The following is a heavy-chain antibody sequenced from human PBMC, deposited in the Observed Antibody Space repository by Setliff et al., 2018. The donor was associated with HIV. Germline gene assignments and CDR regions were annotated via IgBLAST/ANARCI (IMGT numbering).Heavy chain of an antibody. J-gene: IGHJ5*02. V-gene: IGHV4-59*11. CDR2: IYPTGST. Sequence: SETLSLTCTVSGASITSHYWSWIRQSPGRELEWIGYIYPTGSTNYNPSLQSRVSISMDASKNKFSLKVTSVTSADTAVYYCATCRHRPSNWFDPWGQGTVVTVSS. CDR3: ATCRHRPSNWFDP. CDR1: GASITSHY.